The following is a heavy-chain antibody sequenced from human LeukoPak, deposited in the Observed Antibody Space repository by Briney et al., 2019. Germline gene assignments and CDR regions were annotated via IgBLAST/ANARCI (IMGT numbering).Heavy chain of an antibody. Sequence: TVKVSCKASGGTFSKFGISWVRQAPGEGLEWMGGIIPMFGAANYAQKFQGRVTITTDESTTTAHMELISLTSDDTAVYSCATEGPNYYMDVWGKGTTVTVSS. CDR3: ATEGPNYYMDV. CDR2: IIPMFGAA. CDR1: GGTFSKFG. J-gene: IGHJ6*03. V-gene: IGHV1-69*05.